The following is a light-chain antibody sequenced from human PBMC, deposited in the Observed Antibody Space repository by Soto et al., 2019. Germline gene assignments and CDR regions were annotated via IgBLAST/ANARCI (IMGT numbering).Light chain of an antibody. V-gene: IGKV1-5*03. CDR2: RAS. Sequence: DIQMTQSPSTLSASVGDRVTITCRASQSVSNWLAWYQQKPGKAPKLLIYRASSLESGVPSRFNGSGSGTEFTLTISSLQPDDFATYYCHQYNNYWTFGQGTKVDIK. CDR1: QSVSNW. J-gene: IGKJ1*01. CDR3: HQYNNYWT.